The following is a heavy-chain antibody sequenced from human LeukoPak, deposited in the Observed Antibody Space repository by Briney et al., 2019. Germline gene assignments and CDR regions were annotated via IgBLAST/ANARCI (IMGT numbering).Heavy chain of an antibody. J-gene: IGHJ4*02. D-gene: IGHD2-2*01. CDR3: ARVHRYPTSYYFDY. CDR1: GGSISSYY. Sequence: PSETLSLTCTVSGGSISSYYWSWIRQPPGKGLEWIGEINHSGSTNYNPSLKSRVTISVDTSKNQFSLKLSSVTAADAAVYYCARVHRYPTSYYFDYWGQGTLVTVSS. CDR2: INHSGST. V-gene: IGHV4-34*01.